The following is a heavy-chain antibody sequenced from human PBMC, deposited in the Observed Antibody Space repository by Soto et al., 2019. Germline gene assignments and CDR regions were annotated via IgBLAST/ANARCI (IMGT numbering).Heavy chain of an antibody. CDR2: ISSDGSNK. D-gene: IGHD3-10*01. CDR1: GFSLTSFA. Sequence: PGGSLRLSCTASGFSLTSFAVHWVRQAPGKGLEWVAVISSDGSNKYYIESVKGRFNISRDNFKNAMYMKIDNLRIEDTAVYYCARGRRLTMTGREFYYRLDVWGQGTTVTVSS. V-gene: IGHV3-30*04. CDR3: ARGRRLTMTGREFYYRLDV. J-gene: IGHJ6*02.